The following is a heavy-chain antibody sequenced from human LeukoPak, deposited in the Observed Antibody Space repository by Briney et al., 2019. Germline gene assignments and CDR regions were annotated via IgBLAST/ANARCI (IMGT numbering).Heavy chain of an antibody. Sequence: SETPSLTCTVSGGSISSSSYYWGWIRQPPGKGLEWIGSIYYSGSTYYNPSLKSRVTISVDTSKNQFSLKLSSVTAADTAVYYCARLLGSSSDYWGQGTLVTVSS. CDR3: ARLLGSSSDY. CDR2: IYYSGST. J-gene: IGHJ4*02. V-gene: IGHV4-39*01. CDR1: GGSISSSSYY.